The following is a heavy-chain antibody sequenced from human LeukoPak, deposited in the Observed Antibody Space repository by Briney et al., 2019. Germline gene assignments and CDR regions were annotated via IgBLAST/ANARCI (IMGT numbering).Heavy chain of an antibody. D-gene: IGHD3-22*01. CDR3: ARGFRGRYYDSSGYYHFDY. V-gene: IGHV4-59*04. Sequence: SETLSLTCTVSGGPISRYYWSWIRQPPGKGLEWIGYIYYSGSTYYNPSLKSRVTISVDTSKNQFSLKQRSVTAADTAVYYCARGFRGRYYDSSGYYHFDYWGQGTLVTVSS. CDR1: GGPISRYY. J-gene: IGHJ4*02. CDR2: IYYSGST.